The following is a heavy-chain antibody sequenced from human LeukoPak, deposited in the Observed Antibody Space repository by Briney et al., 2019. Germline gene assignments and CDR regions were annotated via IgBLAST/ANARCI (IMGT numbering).Heavy chain of an antibody. J-gene: IGHJ4*02. V-gene: IGHV3-30*04. CDR1: GFTFSSYA. Sequence: GGSLRLSCAASGFTFSSYAMHWVRQAPGKGLEWVAVISYDGSNKYYADSVKGRFTISRDNYKNTLYLQMNSLRAEDTAVYYCARESAMDSNDYWGQGTLVTVSS. CDR3: ARESAMDSNDY. D-gene: IGHD5-18*01. CDR2: ISYDGSNK.